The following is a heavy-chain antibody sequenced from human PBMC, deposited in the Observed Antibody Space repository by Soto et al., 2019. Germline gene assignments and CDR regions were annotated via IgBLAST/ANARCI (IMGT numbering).Heavy chain of an antibody. Sequence: GGSLRLSCAASGFTFSSYSMNWVRQAPGKGLEWVSYISSSSSTIYYADSVKGRFTISRDNAKNSLYLQMNSLRAEDTAVYYCARDPTPRIAVAGTLDYWGQGTLVTVSS. J-gene: IGHJ4*02. CDR3: ARDPTPRIAVAGTLDY. CDR1: GFTFSSYS. D-gene: IGHD6-19*01. CDR2: ISSSSSTI. V-gene: IGHV3-48*04.